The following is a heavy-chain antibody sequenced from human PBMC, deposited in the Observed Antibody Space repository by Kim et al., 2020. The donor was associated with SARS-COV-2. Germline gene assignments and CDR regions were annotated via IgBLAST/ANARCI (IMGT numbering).Heavy chain of an antibody. J-gene: IGHJ4*02. CDR3: ARESWSGGYQIFDY. V-gene: IGHV3-7*01. D-gene: IGHD2-15*01. Sequence: DSVRSRFTISRDNAKQSLYLQMNSLRVEDTAVYYCARESWSGGYQIFDYWGQGTLVTVSS.